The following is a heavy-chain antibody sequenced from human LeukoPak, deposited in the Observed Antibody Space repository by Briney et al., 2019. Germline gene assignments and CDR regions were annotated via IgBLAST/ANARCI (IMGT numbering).Heavy chain of an antibody. J-gene: IGHJ3*02. CDR3: ASNLGARNAFVI. D-gene: IGHD1-1*01. V-gene: IGHV3-23*01. Sequence: GSLRLSCAASGFTFDNYAMTWVRQAPGRGLEWISTISGSDYTTYYADSVKGRFTISRDNSKNTLYLQVNSLRAEDTAVYYCASNLGARNAFVIWGQGTMVTVSS. CDR1: GFTFDNYA. CDR2: ISGSDYTT.